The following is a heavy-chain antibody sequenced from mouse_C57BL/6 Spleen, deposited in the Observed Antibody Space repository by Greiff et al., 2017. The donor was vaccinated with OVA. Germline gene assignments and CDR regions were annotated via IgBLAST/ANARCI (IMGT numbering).Heavy chain of an antibody. CDR1: GYAFSSSW. CDR3: ARSTVVATGAMDY. Sequence: LQESGPELVKPGASVKISCKASGYAFSSSWMNWVKQRPGKGLEWIGRIYPGDGDTNYTGKFKGKATLTVDKSSSPAYMQLSSLTSEDSAVYFCARSTVVATGAMDYWGQGTSVTVSS. D-gene: IGHD1-1*01. J-gene: IGHJ4*01. CDR2: IYPGDGDT. V-gene: IGHV1-82*01.